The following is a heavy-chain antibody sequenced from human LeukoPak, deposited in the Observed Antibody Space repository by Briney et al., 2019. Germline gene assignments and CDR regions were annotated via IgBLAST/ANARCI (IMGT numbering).Heavy chain of an antibody. CDR3: ARELSGSYYEFGRVAFDI. CDR2: IKQDGSEK. Sequence: GGSLRLSCAASGFTFSSYGMHWVRQAPGKGPEWVANIKQDGSEKYYVDSVKGRFTISRDNAKNSLYLQMNSLRAEDTAVYYCARELSGSYYEFGRVAFDIWGQGTMVTVSS. V-gene: IGHV3-7*01. J-gene: IGHJ3*02. D-gene: IGHD1-26*01. CDR1: GFTFSSYG.